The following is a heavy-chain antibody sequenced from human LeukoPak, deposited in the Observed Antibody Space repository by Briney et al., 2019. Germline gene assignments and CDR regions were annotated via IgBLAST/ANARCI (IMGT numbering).Heavy chain of an antibody. D-gene: IGHD3-16*01. CDR1: GGSFSGYY. Sequence: SETLSLTCAVYGGSFSGYYWSWIRQPPGKGLEWIGEINHSGSTNYNPSLTSRVTISVDTSKKQFSLKLSSVTAADTAVYYCARVKDPGGYYYYYMDVWGKGTTVTVSS. J-gene: IGHJ6*03. CDR3: ARVKDPGGYYYYYMDV. V-gene: IGHV4-34*01. CDR2: INHSGST.